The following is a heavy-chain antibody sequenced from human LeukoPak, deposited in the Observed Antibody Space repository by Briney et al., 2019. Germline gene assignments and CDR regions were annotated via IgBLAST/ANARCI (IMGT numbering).Heavy chain of an antibody. V-gene: IGHV5-51*01. CDR2: VYPGDSQT. Sequence: RAGESLKIPCQGLGYSSVLYWIGWVPQIPGKGLEGMGLVYPGDSQTRYSPSFRGQVTMSADKSTNTAYLQWSGLKASDTAMYYCARQGYCDNDSCFEGTWWFDPWGQGTQVTVSS. D-gene: IGHD2-2*01. J-gene: IGHJ5*02. CDR1: GYSSVLYW. CDR3: ARQGYCDNDSCFEGTWWFDP.